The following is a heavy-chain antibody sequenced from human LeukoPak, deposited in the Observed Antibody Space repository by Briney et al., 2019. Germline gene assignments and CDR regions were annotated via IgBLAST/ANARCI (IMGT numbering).Heavy chain of an antibody. Sequence: GGSLRLSCAASGFTFSSYSMNWVRQAPGKGLEWVSSISSSSSSYIYYADSVKGRFTISRDNAKNSLYLQMNSLRAEDAAVYYCARSCYYDSSGYYFPPVPLDYWGQGTLVTVSS. D-gene: IGHD3-22*01. CDR1: GFTFSSYS. J-gene: IGHJ4*02. CDR2: ISSSSSSYI. V-gene: IGHV3-21*01. CDR3: ARSCYYDSSGYYFPPVPLDY.